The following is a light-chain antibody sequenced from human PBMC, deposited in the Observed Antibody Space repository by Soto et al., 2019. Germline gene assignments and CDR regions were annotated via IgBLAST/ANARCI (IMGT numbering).Light chain of an antibody. CDR3: QQYNKWPLFT. V-gene: IGKV3-15*01. Sequence: EVVLTQSPATLSVSPGERATLSCRASQTVGTNLAWYQQRPGQAPRLLIYGASTRATGIPARFSGSGSGSEFSLTISSLQSDDFAVYYCQQYNKWPLFTFGPGTRVDNK. CDR1: QTVGTN. CDR2: GAS. J-gene: IGKJ3*01.